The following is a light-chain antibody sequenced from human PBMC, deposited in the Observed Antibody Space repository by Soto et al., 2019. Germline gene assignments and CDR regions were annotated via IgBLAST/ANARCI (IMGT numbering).Light chain of an antibody. CDR1: QGIDTW. J-gene: IGKJ3*01. CDR2: DTS. CDR3: QQANSAPRT. Sequence: DIQMTQSPSSVSASVGDRVTITCRASQGIDTWLAWFQQKPGEAPRLLVYDTSSLQSGVPSRFSGSRSGTLFTLTISSLQPEDFATYYCQQANSAPRTFGPGTKVDIK. V-gene: IGKV1D-12*01.